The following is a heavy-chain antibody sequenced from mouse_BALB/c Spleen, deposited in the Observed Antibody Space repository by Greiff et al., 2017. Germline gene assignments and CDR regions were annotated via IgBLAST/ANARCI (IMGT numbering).Heavy chain of an antibody. D-gene: IGHD1-2*01. CDR1: GFNIKDTY. CDR3: ASFTTATGFDY. Sequence: QVQLQQSGAELVKPGASVKLSCTASGFNIKDTYMHWVKQKPGQGLEWIGWIYPGSGNTKYNEKFKGKATLTVDTSSSTAYMQLSSLTSEDTAVYFCASFTTATGFDYWGQGTTLTVSS. CDR2: IYPGSGNT. V-gene: IGHV1-84*02. J-gene: IGHJ2*01.